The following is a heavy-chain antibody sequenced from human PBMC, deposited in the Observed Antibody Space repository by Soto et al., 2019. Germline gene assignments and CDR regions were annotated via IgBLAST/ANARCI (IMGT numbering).Heavy chain of an antibody. CDR2: IYYSGTT. D-gene: IGHD3-10*01. CDR3: ARGWIYGPGTYFFP. CDR1: GGSISSGGYH. J-gene: IGHJ5*02. V-gene: IGHV4-31*03. Sequence: QVQLQESGPGLAKPSQTLSLTCTVSGGSISSGGYHWSWIRQHPGKGLEWIGYIYYSGTTYSNPSLKSRVTMSVDTSKNQFSLKLNSVTAADTAVYYCARGWIYGPGTYFFPWGQGTLVTVSS.